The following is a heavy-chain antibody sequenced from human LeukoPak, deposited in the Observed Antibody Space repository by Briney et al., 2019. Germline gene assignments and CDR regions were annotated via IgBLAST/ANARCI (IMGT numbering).Heavy chain of an antibody. CDR3: ARVVEMATATVFDC. J-gene: IGHJ4*02. D-gene: IGHD5-24*01. CDR2: IYYSGST. V-gene: IGHV4-39*07. Sequence: SETLSLTCTVSGGSISSSSYYWGWIRQPPGKGLEWIGSIYYSGSTYYNPSLKSRVTISVDTSKNQFSLKLSSVTAADTAVYYCARVVEMATATVFDCWGQGTLVTVSS. CDR1: GGSISSSSYY.